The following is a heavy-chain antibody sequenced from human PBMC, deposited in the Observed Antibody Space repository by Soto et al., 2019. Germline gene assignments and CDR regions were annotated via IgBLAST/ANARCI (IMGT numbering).Heavy chain of an antibody. CDR3: ARYFCYYDSSGYYCPFDY. CDR2: IYYSGST. D-gene: IGHD3-22*01. CDR1: GGSVSSGSYY. V-gene: IGHV4-61*01. Sequence: PSETLSLTCTVSGGSVSSGSYYWSWIRQPPGRGLEWIGYIYYSGSTNYNPSLKSRVTISVDTSKNQFSLKLSSVTAADTAVYYCARYFCYYDSSGYYCPFDYRGQGTLVTVSS. J-gene: IGHJ4*02.